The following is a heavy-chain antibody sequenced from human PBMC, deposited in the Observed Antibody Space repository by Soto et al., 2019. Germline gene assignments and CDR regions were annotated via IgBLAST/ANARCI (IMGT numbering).Heavy chain of an antibody. CDR3: ARDPPVRIVRTRYYYGMDV. Sequence: PGGSLRLSCAASGFSFSIHSMTWVRQAPGKGLEWVSSISSSNTYIYYAESVKGRFTISRDNSKNTLYLQMNSLRAEDTAVYYCARDPPVRIVRTRYYYGMDVWGQGTTVTVSS. CDR2: ISSSNTYI. J-gene: IGHJ6*02. CDR1: GFSFSIHS. V-gene: IGHV3-21*01. D-gene: IGHD1-26*01.